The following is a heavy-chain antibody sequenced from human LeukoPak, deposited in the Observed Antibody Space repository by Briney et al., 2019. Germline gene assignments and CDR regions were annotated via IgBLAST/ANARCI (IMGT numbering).Heavy chain of an antibody. J-gene: IGHJ4*02. D-gene: IGHD3-22*01. V-gene: IGHV3-15*01. CDR1: GFTFSNAW. CDR3: STTYYYDSSEGY. CDR2: IKSKTDGGTT. Sequence: GGSLRLSCAASGFTFSNAWMSWVRQAPGKGLEWVGRIKSKTDGGTTDYAAPVKGRFTISRDDSKNTLYLQMNSLKTEDTAVYYCSTTYYYDSSEGYWGQGTLVTVSS.